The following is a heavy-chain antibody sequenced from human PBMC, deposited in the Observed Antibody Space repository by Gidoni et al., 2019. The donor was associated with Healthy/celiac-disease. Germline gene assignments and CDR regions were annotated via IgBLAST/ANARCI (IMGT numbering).Heavy chain of an antibody. Sequence: QVKLVESGGGVVQPGRSLRLSCAASGVTFSSYGMHWVRQAPGKGLEWVAVIWYDGSNKYYADSVKGRFTISRDNSKNTLYLQMTSLRAEDTAVYYCARPSSGWFDAFDIWGQGTMVTVSS. V-gene: IGHV3-33*01. CDR3: ARPSSGWFDAFDI. CDR2: IWYDGSNK. J-gene: IGHJ3*02. CDR1: GVTFSSYG. D-gene: IGHD6-19*01.